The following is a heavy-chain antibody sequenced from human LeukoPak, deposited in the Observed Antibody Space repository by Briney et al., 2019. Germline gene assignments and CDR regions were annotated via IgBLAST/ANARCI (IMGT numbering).Heavy chain of an antibody. CDR1: GYTFTSYA. J-gene: IGHJ1*01. D-gene: IGHD3-9*01. CDR2: INTNTGNP. Sequence: GASVKVSCKASGYTFTSYAMNWVRQAPGQGLEWMGWINTNTGNPTYAQGFTGRFVFSLDTSVSTAYLQISSLKAEDTAVYYCARSVLRYFDWLPSSKHFQHWGQGTLVTVSS. V-gene: IGHV7-4-1*02. CDR3: ARSVLRYFDWLPSSKHFQH.